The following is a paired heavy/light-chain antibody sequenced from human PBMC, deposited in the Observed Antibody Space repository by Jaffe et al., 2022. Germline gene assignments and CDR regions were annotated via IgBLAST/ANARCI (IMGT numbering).Light chain of an antibody. V-gene: IGKV1-33*01. Sequence: DIQMTQSPSSLSASVGDRVTITCQASQDISNYLSWYQQKPGKAPKLLIYDASNLETGVPSRFSGSGSGTDFTFTISSLQPEDIATYYCQQCDNLPLTFGGGTQVEIK. J-gene: IGKJ4*01. CDR2: DAS. CDR1: QDISNY. CDR3: QQCDNLPLT.
Heavy chain of an antibody. CDR3: VRHRVHGSSGYYSPFDY. Sequence: EVQLVQSGAEVKKPGESLKISCKGSGYSFSSYWIGWVRQMPGKGLEWMGIIYPANSDTRDSPSFQGQVTISADKSISTAYLQWSSLKASDNAMYYCVRHRVHGSSGYYSPFDYWGQGTLVTVSS. D-gene: IGHD3-22*01. CDR1: GYSFSSYW. J-gene: IGHJ4*02. CDR2: IYPANSDT. V-gene: IGHV5-51*01.